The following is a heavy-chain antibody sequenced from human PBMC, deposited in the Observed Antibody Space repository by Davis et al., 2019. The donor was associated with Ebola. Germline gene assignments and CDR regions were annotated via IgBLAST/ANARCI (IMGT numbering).Heavy chain of an antibody. D-gene: IGHD1-26*01. J-gene: IGHJ5*02. CDR2: VNQDGSQT. CDR1: GFTFSSYW. V-gene: IGHV3-7*03. Sequence: GGSLRLSCAVSGFTFSSYWMSWVRQAPGKGLEWVATVNQDGSQTYYVASVKGRFTMSRDDAKNSLYLQMNNLRVDDTAVYYCATDAWAGFDPWGQGTLVTVSS. CDR3: ATDAWAGFDP.